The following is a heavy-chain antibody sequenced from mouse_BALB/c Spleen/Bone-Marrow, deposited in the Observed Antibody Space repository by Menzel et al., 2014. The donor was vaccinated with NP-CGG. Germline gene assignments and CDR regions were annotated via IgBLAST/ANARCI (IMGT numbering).Heavy chain of an antibody. J-gene: IGHJ4*01. D-gene: IGHD1-1*01. CDR1: GFAFSSYD. V-gene: IGHV5-12-1*01. CDR2: ISSGGGST. CDR3: ARPLYYYGSSPFYAMDY. Sequence: EVQVVESGGGLVKPGGSLKLSCAASGFAFSSYDMSWVRQTPEKRLEWVAYISSGGGSTYYPDTVKGRFTISRDNAKNTLYQQMSSLKSEDTAMYYCARPLYYYGSSPFYAMDYWGQGTSVTGSS.